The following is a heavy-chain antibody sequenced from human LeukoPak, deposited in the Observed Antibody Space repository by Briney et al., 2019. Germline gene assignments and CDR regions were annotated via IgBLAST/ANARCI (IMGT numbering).Heavy chain of an antibody. V-gene: IGHV3-7*01. D-gene: IGHD1-26*01. CDR1: GFTFSSYW. Sequence: GGSLRLSCAASGFTFSSYWMSWVRQAPGKGLEWVANIKQDGSEKYYVDSVKGRFTISRDNAKNSLYLQMNSLRAEDTAVYYCARPAWELGLALDYWGQGTLVTVSS. CDR3: ARPAWELGLALDY. CDR2: IKQDGSEK. J-gene: IGHJ4*02.